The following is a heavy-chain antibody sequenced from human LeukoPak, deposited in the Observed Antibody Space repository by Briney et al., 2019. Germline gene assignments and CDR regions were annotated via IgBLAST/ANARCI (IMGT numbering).Heavy chain of an antibody. CDR1: GYTFTSND. CDR2: LNPNRGNT. CDR3: ARLNQLLYRVRYFDY. Sequence: ASVKVSCTASGYTFTSNDINWVRKATGQGLEWMGWLNPNRGNTGYAQKFQGRVTITRNTSISTAYMELSSLRSEDTAVYYCARLNQLLYRVRYFDYWGQGTLVTVSS. J-gene: IGHJ4*02. V-gene: IGHV1-8*03. D-gene: IGHD2-2*02.